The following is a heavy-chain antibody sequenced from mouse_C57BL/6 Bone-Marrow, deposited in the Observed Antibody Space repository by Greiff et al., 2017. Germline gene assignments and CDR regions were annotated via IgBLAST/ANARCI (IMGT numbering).Heavy chain of an antibody. CDR1: GYTFTSYG. CDR3: ARLRLRRSWYFDD. V-gene: IGHV1-81*01. CDR2: IYHRSGTT. Sequence: QVQLQQSGAELARPGASVKLSCKASGYTFTSYGISWVKQRTGQGLEWIGEIYHRSGTTYYTEKLKGKATLTADKSSSTVYMEISSLTSADAAVYFCARLRLRRSWYFDDWGTGTTVTVSS. J-gene: IGHJ1*03.